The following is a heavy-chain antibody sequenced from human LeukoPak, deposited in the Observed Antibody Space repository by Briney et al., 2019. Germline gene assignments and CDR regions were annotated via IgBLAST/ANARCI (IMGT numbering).Heavy chain of an antibody. J-gene: IGHJ6*02. CDR3: TRDPGSYYYGMDV. Sequence: PWASVKVSCKASGYTFTGYYMHWVRQAPGQGLEWMGWINPNSGGTNYAQKFQGRVTMTRDTSISTAYMELSRLRSDDTAVYYCTRDPGSYYYGMDVRGQGTTVTVSS. V-gene: IGHV1-2*02. CDR2: INPNSGGT. CDR1: GYTFTGYY.